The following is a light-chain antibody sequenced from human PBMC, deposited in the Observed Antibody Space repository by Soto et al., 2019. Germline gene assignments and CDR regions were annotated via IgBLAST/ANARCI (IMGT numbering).Light chain of an antibody. J-gene: IGLJ1*01. CDR1: SSDVGSYNL. Sequence: QSALTQPASGSGSPGQSITISCTGTSSDVGSYNLVSWYQQHPGKAPKFMIYGVTKRPSGVSNRFSGSKSGNTASLTISGLQAEDEADYYCCSYAGSNTYVFGTGTKVTVL. CDR2: GVT. CDR3: CSYAGSNTYV. V-gene: IGLV2-23*02.